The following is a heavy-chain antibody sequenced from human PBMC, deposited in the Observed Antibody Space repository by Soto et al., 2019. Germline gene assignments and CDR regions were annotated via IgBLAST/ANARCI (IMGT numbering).Heavy chain of an antibody. CDR2: INPNSGGT. V-gene: IGHV1-2*04. D-gene: IGHD5-12*01. CDR1: GYTFTGYY. CDR3: ARGRPYSGYAVLHRVSTDDYYFDY. J-gene: IGHJ4*02. Sequence: GASVKVSCKASGYTFTGYYMHWVRQAPGQGLEWMGWINPNSGGTNYAQKFQGWVTMTRDTSISTAYMELSRLRSDDTAVYYCARGRPYSGYAVLHRVSTDDYYFDYWGQGTLVTVSS.